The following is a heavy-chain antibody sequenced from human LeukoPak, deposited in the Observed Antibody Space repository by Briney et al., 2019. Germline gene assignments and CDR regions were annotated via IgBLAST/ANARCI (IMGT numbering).Heavy chain of an antibody. CDR1: GGSFSGYY. J-gene: IGHJ4*02. V-gene: IGHV4-34*01. CDR2: INHSGST. CDR3: ARGVAAVGTRVDY. D-gene: IGHD6-13*01. Sequence: SETLSLTCAVYGGSFSGYYWSWIRQPPGKGLEWIGEINHSGSTNYNPSLKSRVTISVDTSKNQFSLKLSSVTAADTAVYYCARGVAAVGTRVDYWGQGTLITVSS.